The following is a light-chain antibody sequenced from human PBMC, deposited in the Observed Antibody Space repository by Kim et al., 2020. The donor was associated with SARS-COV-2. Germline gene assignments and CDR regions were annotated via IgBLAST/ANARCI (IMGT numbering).Light chain of an antibody. CDR2: AGS. J-gene: IGKJ3*01. Sequence: VCPGETAPISCRASQSVSGNSAWYTQKPGPAPRLLIYAGSTRATRIPATFSGSGSGADFTLTISSLQSEDFAIYYCQQYNNWPFTFGPGTKVDIK. CDR1: QSVSGN. CDR3: QQYNNWPFT. V-gene: IGKV3-15*01.